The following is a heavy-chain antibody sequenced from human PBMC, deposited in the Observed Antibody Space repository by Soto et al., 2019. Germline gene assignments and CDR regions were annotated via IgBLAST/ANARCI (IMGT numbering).Heavy chain of an antibody. D-gene: IGHD6-25*01. J-gene: IGHJ4*02. CDR2: IDPSDSYT. CDR1: GYSFTSYW. Sequence: GESLKISCKGSGYSFTSYWISWVRQMPGKGLEWMGRIDPSDSYTNYSPSFQGHVTISADKSISTAYLQWSSLKASDTAMYYCARLAATGPAGKDFDYWGQGTLVTVSS. CDR3: ARLAATGPAGKDFDY. V-gene: IGHV5-10-1*01.